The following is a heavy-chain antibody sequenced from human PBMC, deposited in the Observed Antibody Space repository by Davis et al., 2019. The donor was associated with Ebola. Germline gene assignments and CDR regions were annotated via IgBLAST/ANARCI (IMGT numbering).Heavy chain of an antibody. CDR3: ARELYDGDAYSDRFDP. CDR2: ISYSGST. V-gene: IGHV4-59*01. Sequence: MPSETLSLTCTVSGGSISNYYWSWIWQPPGKGLEWIGYISYSGSTNYSPSLKSRATISVDTSKNQFSLRLSSVTAADAAVYYCARELYDGDAYSDRFDPWGQGTLVTVSS. CDR1: GGSISNYY. J-gene: IGHJ5*02. D-gene: IGHD5-24*01.